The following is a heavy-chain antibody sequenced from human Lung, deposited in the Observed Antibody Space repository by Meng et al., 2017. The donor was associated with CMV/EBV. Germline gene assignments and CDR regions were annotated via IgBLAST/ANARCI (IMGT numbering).Heavy chain of an antibody. CDR1: GYIFSGYY. V-gene: IGHV1-2*02. Sequence: ASVXVSCKASGYIFSGYYIHWVRQAPGQGLEWMGWISPNSGGTNYAQKFQGRVTMTRDTSISTAYMDLSRLKSDDTAVYYCARGLGDYCSTTSCSYGVDVXGQGXTVTVSS. CDR2: ISPNSGGT. CDR3: ARGLGDYCSTTSCSYGVDV. J-gene: IGHJ6*02. D-gene: IGHD2-2*01.